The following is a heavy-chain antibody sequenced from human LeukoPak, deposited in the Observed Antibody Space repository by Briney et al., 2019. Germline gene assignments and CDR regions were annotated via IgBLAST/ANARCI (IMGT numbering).Heavy chain of an antibody. D-gene: IGHD2-21*01. V-gene: IGHV4-39*01. CDR3: ASAILWRNWFDP. Sequence: SETLSLTCTVSGGSISSSSHYWGWIRQPPGKGLEWIGSIYYSGSTYYNPSLKSRVTISVDTSKNQFSLKLSSVTAADTAVYYCASAILWRNWFDPWGQGTLVTVSS. CDR2: IYYSGST. J-gene: IGHJ5*02. CDR1: GGSISSSSHY.